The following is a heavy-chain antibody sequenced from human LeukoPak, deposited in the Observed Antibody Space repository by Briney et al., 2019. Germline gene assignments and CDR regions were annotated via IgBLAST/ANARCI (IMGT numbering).Heavy chain of an antibody. Sequence: ASVKVSCKASGYTFTGYYMHWVRQAPGQGLEWMGWINPNSGGTNYAQQFQGRLTMTRDTSISTAYMELSRLRSDDTAVYYCARVKTMIIVVSLFDYWGQGTLVTVSS. CDR3: ARVKTMIIVVSLFDY. CDR1: GYTFTGYY. CDR2: INPNSGGT. D-gene: IGHD3-22*01. J-gene: IGHJ4*02. V-gene: IGHV1-2*02.